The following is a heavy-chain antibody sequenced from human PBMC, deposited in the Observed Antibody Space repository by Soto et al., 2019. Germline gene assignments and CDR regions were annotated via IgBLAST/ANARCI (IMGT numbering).Heavy chain of an antibody. J-gene: IGHJ5*02. V-gene: IGHV3-30-3*01. CDR2: ISYDGSNK. CDR1: GFTFSRHA. CDR3: ARDLEVAVAGA. Sequence: QVQLVESGGGVIQPGRSLRLSCAASGFTFSRHAMHWVLQAPGKGLEWVAVISYDGSNKYYADSVKGRFTISRDNSKNTLYLQMNSLRAEDTAVYYCARDLEVAVAGAWGQGPLVTFSS. D-gene: IGHD6-19*01.